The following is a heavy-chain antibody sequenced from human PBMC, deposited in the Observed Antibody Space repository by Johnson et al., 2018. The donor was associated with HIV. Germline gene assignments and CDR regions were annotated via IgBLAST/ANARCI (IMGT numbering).Heavy chain of an antibody. Sequence: QVQLVESGGGVVQPGRSLRLSCAASGFTFSSYAMHWVRQAPGKGLEWVAVISYDGSNKYYADSVKGRFTISRDNSKNTLYLQMNSLRAEDTAVYYCARGGGYYTSDAFDIWGQGTMVTVSS. V-gene: IGHV3-30*04. CDR1: GFTFSSYA. CDR2: ISYDGSNK. J-gene: IGHJ3*02. CDR3: ARGGGYYTSDAFDI. D-gene: IGHD3-3*01.